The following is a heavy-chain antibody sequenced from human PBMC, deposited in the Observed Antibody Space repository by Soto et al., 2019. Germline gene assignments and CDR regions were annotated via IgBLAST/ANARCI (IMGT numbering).Heavy chain of an antibody. D-gene: IGHD3-10*01. Sequence: QVLLVQSGPEVKKPGSSVKVSCKASGGTFNNYAINWVQQAPGKGLEWMGGIISTFGTGNHAQKIEGRVTITADESTTTAYMELNSLRSEDTAIYYCASFDGTLVRGGRSSPYEMDVWGQGTTVIVSS. V-gene: IGHV1-69*01. J-gene: IGHJ6*02. CDR2: IISTFGTG. CDR3: ASFDGTLVRGGRSSPYEMDV. CDR1: GGTFNNYA.